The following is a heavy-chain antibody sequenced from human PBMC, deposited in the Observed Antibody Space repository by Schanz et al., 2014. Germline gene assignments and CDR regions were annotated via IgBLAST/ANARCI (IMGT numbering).Heavy chain of an antibody. CDR1: GFTFDDHA. CDR2: ISWNSGNI. J-gene: IGHJ4*02. V-gene: IGHV3-9*01. CDR3: AKVQTHTLYGGNSCFDS. D-gene: IGHD2-21*02. Sequence: EVQLVESGGGLVQPGRSLRLSCAASGFTFDDHAMHWVRQVPGKGLEWVSGISWNSGNIAYADSVKGRFTISRDNAKNSLYLQMTSLRPEDTALYYCAKVQTHTLYGGNSCFDSWGQGTLVTVSS.